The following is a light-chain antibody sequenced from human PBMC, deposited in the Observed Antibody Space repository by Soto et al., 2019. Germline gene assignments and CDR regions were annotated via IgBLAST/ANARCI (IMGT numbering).Light chain of an antibody. CDR2: DVG. V-gene: IGLV2-14*01. J-gene: IGLJ2*01. CDR1: SSDVGGYNY. CDR3: SSYTSTSTHVV. Sequence: QSALTQPASVSGSPGQSITISCTGTSSDVGGYNYVSWFQQHPGKAPKLMIYDVGNRPSGVSNRFSGSKSGNTASLTISGLQAEDEADYYCSSYTSTSTHVVFGGGTKLTVL.